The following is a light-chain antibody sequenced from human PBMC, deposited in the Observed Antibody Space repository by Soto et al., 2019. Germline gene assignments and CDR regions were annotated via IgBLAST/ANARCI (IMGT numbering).Light chain of an antibody. V-gene: IGLV2-23*01. CDR2: EGS. CDR3: CSYAGRSDNYV. Sequence: QSALTQPASVSGSPGQSITISCTGTSSDVGTYNLVSWYQQHPGKAPKLMIYEGSKRPSGVSNRFSGSKSGNTASLTISGLQAEDEADYYCCSYAGRSDNYVFGTGTKVTVL. J-gene: IGLJ1*01. CDR1: SSDVGTYNL.